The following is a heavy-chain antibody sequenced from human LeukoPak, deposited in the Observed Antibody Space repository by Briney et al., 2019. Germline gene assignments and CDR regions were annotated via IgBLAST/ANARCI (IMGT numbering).Heavy chain of an antibody. CDR3: ATTSIPTYDSSGSFDY. CDR2: FDPEDGET. D-gene: IGHD3-22*01. V-gene: IGHV1-24*01. CDR1: GYTLTELS. Sequence: ASVKVSCKVSGYTLTELSMHWVRQAPGKGLEWMGGFDPEDGETIYAQKFQGRVTMTEDTSTDTAYMELSSLRSEDAAVYYCATTSIPTYDSSGSFDYWGQGTQVTVSS. J-gene: IGHJ4*02.